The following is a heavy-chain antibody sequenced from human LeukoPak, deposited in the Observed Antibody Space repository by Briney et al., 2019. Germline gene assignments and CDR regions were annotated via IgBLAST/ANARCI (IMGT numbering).Heavy chain of an antibody. CDR2: IYHSGST. CDR1: GGSISSGGYS. CDR3: ARAGDSSGYPLDAFDI. J-gene: IGHJ3*02. V-gene: IGHV4-30-2*01. Sequence: TPSETLSLTGAVSGGSISSGGYSWSWIRQPPGKGLEWIGYIYHSGSTYYNPSLKSRVTISVDRSKNQFSLKLSSVTAADTAVYYCARAGDSSGYPLDAFDIWGQGTMVTVSS. D-gene: IGHD3-22*01.